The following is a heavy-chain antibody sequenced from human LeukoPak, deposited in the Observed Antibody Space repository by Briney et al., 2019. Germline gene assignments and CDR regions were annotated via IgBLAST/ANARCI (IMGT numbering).Heavy chain of an antibody. Sequence: SVKVSCKASGGTFSSYAISWVRQAPGQGLEWMGGIIPIFGTANYAQKFQGRVAITADESTSTAYMELSSLRSEDTAVYYCARAKDTAMVTLDYWGQGTLVTVSS. CDR1: GGTFSSYA. D-gene: IGHD5-18*01. CDR2: IIPIFGTA. CDR3: ARAKDTAMVTLDY. V-gene: IGHV1-69*13. J-gene: IGHJ4*02.